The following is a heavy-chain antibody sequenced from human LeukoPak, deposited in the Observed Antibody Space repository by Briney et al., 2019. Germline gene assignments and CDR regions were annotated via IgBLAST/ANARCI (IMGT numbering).Heavy chain of an antibody. D-gene: IGHD6-13*01. Sequence: SETLSLTCTVSGYSISSGYYWGWIRQPPGKGLEWIGSIYHSGSTYYDPSLKSRVTISVDTSKNQFSLKLSSVTAADTAVYYCARVTGYMTEDYFDYWGQGTLITVSS. J-gene: IGHJ4*02. CDR3: ARVTGYMTEDYFDY. CDR1: GYSISSGYY. V-gene: IGHV4-38-2*02. CDR2: IYHSGST.